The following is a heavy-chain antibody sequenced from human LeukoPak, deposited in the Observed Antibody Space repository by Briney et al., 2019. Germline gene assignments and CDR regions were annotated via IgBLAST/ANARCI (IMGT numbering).Heavy chain of an antibody. D-gene: IGHD4-11*01. J-gene: IGHJ6*03. CDR1: GDSFSSHQ. CDR2: IYNSGST. Sequence: PSETLSLTCTVSGDSFSSHQWSWNRQPPGKGLEWIGYIYNSGSTNYNPSLKSRVAISVDTSKNQFSLELSSVAAADTAVYYCARGVLTTVTYFMDVWGKGTTVTVSS. V-gene: IGHV4-59*11. CDR3: ARGVLTTVTYFMDV.